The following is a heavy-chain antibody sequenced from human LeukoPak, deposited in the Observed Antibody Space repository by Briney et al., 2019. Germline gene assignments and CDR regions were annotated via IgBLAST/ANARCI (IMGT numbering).Heavy chain of an antibody. CDR2: IRYDGSDK. Sequence: GGSLRLSCAASGFTFSRHGMHWVRQAPGKGLEWVAFIRYDGSDKYYADSVKGRFTISRDNAKNSLYLQMNSLRAEDTAVYYCARIWGSWPGAFDYWGQGTLVTVSS. V-gene: IGHV3-30*02. CDR1: GFTFSRHG. D-gene: IGHD6-13*01. CDR3: ARIWGSWPGAFDY. J-gene: IGHJ4*02.